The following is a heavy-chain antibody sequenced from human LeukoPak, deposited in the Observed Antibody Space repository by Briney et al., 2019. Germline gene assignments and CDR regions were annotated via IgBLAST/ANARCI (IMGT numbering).Heavy chain of an antibody. CDR2: INSDGSST. CDR1: GLRFSDYY. CDR3: ARLTVTTRGVWFDP. Sequence: GGSLRLSCAASGLRFSDYYVSWIRQAPGKGLVWVSRINSDGSSTSYADSVKGRFTISRDNAKNTLYLQMNSLRAEDTAVYYCARLTVTTRGVWFDPWGQGTLVTVSS. J-gene: IGHJ5*02. V-gene: IGHV3-74*01. D-gene: IGHD4-17*01.